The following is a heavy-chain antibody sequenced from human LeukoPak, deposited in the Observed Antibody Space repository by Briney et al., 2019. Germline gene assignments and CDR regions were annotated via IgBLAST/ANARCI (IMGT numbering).Heavy chain of an antibody. CDR3: ANYGSGSYRFDP. CDR1: GGSINSGNYY. Sequence: SETLSLTCTVSGGSINSGNYYWGWIRQPPEKGLEWIGTVYYSGSTYYNPSLKSRVTISVDTSKNQFSLKLSSVTAADTAVYYCANYGSGSYRFDPWGQGTLVTVSS. D-gene: IGHD3-10*01. V-gene: IGHV4-39*07. CDR2: VYYSGST. J-gene: IGHJ5*02.